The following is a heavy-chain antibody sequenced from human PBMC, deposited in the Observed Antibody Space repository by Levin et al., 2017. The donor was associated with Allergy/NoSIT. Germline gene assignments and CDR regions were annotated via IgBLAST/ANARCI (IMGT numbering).Heavy chain of an antibody. CDR2: ISWDGTVT. CDR3: VREEDYNSNVVFDS. CDR1: GFTFDDHT. V-gene: IGHV3-43*01. D-gene: IGHD4/OR15-4a*01. Sequence: GGSLRLSCVASGFTFDDHTMHWVRQTPGKDLEWVSLISWDGTVTYYADSVRGRFTISRDNPENSLFLHMNSLRGEDTALYYCVREEDYNSNVVFDSGGQAARVTVSS. J-gene: IGHJ4*02.